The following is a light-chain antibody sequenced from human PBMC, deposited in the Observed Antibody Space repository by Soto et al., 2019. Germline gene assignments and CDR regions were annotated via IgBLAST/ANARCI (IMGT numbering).Light chain of an antibody. CDR3: AAWDATVRSYV. J-gene: IGLJ1*01. CDR1: ISNIATNY. Sequence: QSVLTQPPSVSGTPGQRVTISCSGGISNIATNYVHWFQQLPGTAPKVLSNRDNQRPSGVPDRFSGSKSGTSASLAISGLRSEDEAEYHCAAWDATVRSYVFGTGTKLTVL. CDR2: RDN. V-gene: IGLV1-47*01.